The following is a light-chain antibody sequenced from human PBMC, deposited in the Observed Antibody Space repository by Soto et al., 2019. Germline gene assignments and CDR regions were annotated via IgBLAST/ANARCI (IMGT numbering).Light chain of an antibody. CDR1: KLGNKY. J-gene: IGLJ2*01. V-gene: IGLV3-1*01. CDR3: QAWDSSTVV. CDR2: QDI. Sequence: SYELTQPPSVSVSPGQTASITCSGHKLGNKYACWYQRKPGQSPVLVIYQDIKRPSGIPERFSGSKSGNTATLTISGTQAMDEADYYCQAWDSSTVVFGGGTQLTVL.